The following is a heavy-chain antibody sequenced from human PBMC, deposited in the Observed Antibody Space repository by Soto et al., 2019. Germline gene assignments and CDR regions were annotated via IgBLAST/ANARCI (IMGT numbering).Heavy chain of an antibody. CDR2: IWYDGSNK. Sequence: GGSLRLSCAASGFTFSSYGMHWVRQAPGKGLEWVAVIWYDGSNKYYADSVKGRFTISRDNSKNTLYLQINSLRAEDTAVYYCARDGGTDYFDYWGQGTLVTVSS. CDR3: ARDGGTDYFDY. V-gene: IGHV3-33*01. D-gene: IGHD3-16*01. J-gene: IGHJ4*02. CDR1: GFTFSSYG.